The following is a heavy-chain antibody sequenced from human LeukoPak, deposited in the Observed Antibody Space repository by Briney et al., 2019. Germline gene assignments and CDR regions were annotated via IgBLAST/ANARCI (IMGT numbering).Heavy chain of an antibody. Sequence: GGSLRLSCAASGFTFSDHYMHWVRQAPGKGLVWVSRINSDGINTSYADSVKGRFTISRDNAKNTLNLQMNSLRAEDTAVYYCARDGTSRHYDVVSYWGQGTLVTVSS. V-gene: IGHV3-74*01. J-gene: IGHJ4*02. D-gene: IGHD3-22*01. CDR3: ARDGTSRHYDVVSY. CDR2: INSDGINT. CDR1: GFTFSDHY.